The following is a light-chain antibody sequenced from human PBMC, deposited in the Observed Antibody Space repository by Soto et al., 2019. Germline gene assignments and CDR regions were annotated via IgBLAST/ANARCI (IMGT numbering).Light chain of an antibody. CDR2: AAS. CDR1: QSISRY. Sequence: DIQMTQSPSSLSASVGDRVTITCRASQSISRYFNWYQQKPGKAPELLIYAASSLQSGVPSRFSGSGSGTDFTLTISSLQPEDFATYYCQQSYSTPYTCGQGTKLEVK. V-gene: IGKV1-39*01. J-gene: IGKJ2*01. CDR3: QQSYSTPYT.